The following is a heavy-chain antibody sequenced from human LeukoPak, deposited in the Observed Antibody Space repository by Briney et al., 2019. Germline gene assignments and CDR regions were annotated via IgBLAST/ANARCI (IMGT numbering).Heavy chain of an antibody. D-gene: IGHD3-10*01. CDR3: ARHMGRSRRTPFDY. CDR1: GGSFSGYY. J-gene: IGHJ4*02. Sequence: PSETLSLTCAVYGGSFSGYYWSWIRQPPGEGLEWIGEINHSGSTNYNPSLKSRVTISVDTSKNQFSLKLSSVTAADTAVYYCARHMGRSRRTPFDYWGQGTLVTVSS. CDR2: INHSGST. V-gene: IGHV4-34*01.